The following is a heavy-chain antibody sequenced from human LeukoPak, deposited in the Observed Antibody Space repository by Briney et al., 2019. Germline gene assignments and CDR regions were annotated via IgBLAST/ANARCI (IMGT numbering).Heavy chain of an antibody. D-gene: IGHD2-15*01. Sequence: GGSLRLSCAASGFTVSSNYMSWVRQAPGKGLEWVSVIYSGGSTYYADSVKGRFTISRDNSKDTLYLQMNSLRAEDTAVYYCARGGYCSGGSCWRYFQHWGQGTLVTVSS. J-gene: IGHJ1*01. CDR3: ARGGYCSGGSCWRYFQH. CDR2: IYSGGST. CDR1: GFTVSSNY. V-gene: IGHV3-66*02.